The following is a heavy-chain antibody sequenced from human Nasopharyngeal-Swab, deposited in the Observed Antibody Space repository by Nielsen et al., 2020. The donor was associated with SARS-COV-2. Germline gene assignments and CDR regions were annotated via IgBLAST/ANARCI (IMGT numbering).Heavy chain of an antibody. V-gene: IGHV5-51*01. D-gene: IGHD6-6*01. Sequence: KVSCKGSGYSFTSYWIGWVRQMPGKGLEWMGIIYPGNSDTRYSPSFQGQVTISADKSISTAYLQWSSLKASDTAMYYCARQEDIAARSDYWGQGTLVTVSS. CDR2: IYPGNSDT. CDR3: ARQEDIAARSDY. J-gene: IGHJ4*02. CDR1: GYSFTSYW.